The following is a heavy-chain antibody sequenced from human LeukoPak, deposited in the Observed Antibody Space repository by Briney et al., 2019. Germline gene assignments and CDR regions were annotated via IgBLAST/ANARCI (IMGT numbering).Heavy chain of an antibody. J-gene: IGHJ4*02. CDR3: ARSTGYSYGYGYFDY. CDR1: GGSISSYY. D-gene: IGHD5-18*01. CDR2: RYYSGST. Sequence: SETLSLTCSVSGGSISSYYWTWIRQPPGKGLEWIGYRYYSGSTTYNPSLKSRVNISVDTSKNQFSLKLSSVTAADTAVYYCARSTGYSYGYGYFDYWGQGTLVTVSS. V-gene: IGHV4-59*01.